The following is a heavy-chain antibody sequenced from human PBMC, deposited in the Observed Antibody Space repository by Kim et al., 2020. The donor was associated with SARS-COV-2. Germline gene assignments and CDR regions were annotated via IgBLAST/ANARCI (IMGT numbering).Heavy chain of an antibody. Sequence: GGSLRLSCAASGFTYSSYAMSWVRQAPGKGLDWVSVISGGDSRTYYADSVKGRFTISRDDSKNMLYLQMNSLRDEDTAVYYCAKGSVSPYSSSHTWGQGTMVTVSS. J-gene: IGHJ3*01. CDR2: ISGGDSRT. D-gene: IGHD6-13*01. CDR1: GFTYSSYA. CDR3: AKGSVSPYSSSHT. V-gene: IGHV3-23*01.